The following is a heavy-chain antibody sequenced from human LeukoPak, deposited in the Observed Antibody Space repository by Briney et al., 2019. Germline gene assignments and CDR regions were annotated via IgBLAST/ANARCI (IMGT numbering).Heavy chain of an antibody. CDR1: GYTFTGYY. CDR2: INPNSGGT. CDR3: ARGARPDGYNLRIDY. Sequence: ASVKVSCKASGYTFTGYYMHWVRQAPGQGLEWMGRINPNSGGTNYAQKFQGRVTMTRDTFISTAYMELSRLRSDDTAVYHCARGARPDGYNLRIDYWGQGTLVTVSS. D-gene: IGHD5-24*01. V-gene: IGHV1-2*06. J-gene: IGHJ4*02.